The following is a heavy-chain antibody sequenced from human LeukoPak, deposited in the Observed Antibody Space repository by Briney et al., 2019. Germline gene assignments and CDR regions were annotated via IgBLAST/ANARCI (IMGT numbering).Heavy chain of an antibody. CDR3: AKEECSSTSCYLAY. V-gene: IGHV3-23*01. CDR1: GFTFSSYA. J-gene: IGHJ4*02. D-gene: IGHD2-2*01. Sequence: GRSLRLSCAASGFTFSSYAMSWVRQAPGKGLEWVSAISGSGGSTYYADSVKGRFTISRDNSKNTLYLQMNGLRAEDTAVYYCAKEECSSTSCYLAYWGQGTLVTVSS. CDR2: ISGSGGST.